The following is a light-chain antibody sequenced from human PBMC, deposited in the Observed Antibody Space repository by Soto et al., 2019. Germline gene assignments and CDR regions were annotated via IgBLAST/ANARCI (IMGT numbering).Light chain of an antibody. J-gene: IGKJ5*01. CDR3: QHYGSSPPIT. CDR1: QSVSDDY. V-gene: IGKV3-20*01. CDR2: GAS. Sequence: EIVMTQSPGTLSLSPGERATLSCRASQSVSDDYLAWYQQKPGQPPILVISGASTRATGIPDRFRGSGSGTDFTLTISRLEPEDFAVYYCQHYGSSPPITFGQGTRLEIK.